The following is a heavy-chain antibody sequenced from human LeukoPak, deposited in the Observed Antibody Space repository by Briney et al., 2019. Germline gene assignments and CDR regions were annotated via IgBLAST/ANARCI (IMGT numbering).Heavy chain of an antibody. CDR3: ARRSYSHDAFDI. D-gene: IGHD2-21*01. CDR2: ISSSSTTI. V-gene: IGHV3-48*01. Sequence: PGGSLRLSCAASGFTFSTYSMNWVRRAPGKGLEWVSYISSSSTTIYFADSVKGRFTISRDNAKNSLYLQMNSLRAEDTAVCHCARRSYSHDAFDIWGQGTMVTVSS. J-gene: IGHJ3*02. CDR1: GFTFSTYS.